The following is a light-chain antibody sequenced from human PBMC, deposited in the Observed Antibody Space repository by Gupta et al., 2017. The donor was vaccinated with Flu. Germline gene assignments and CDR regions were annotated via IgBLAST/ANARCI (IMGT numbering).Light chain of an antibody. Sequence: ITNSCTGTSRDVGTNNYVSWYQQPPGEAPKLMIYEVTNRPSGVSNRFSGSKSGNTASLTISGLQAEDEADYYCSSYKNSGTPWVFGGGTRVTVL. J-gene: IGLJ3*02. CDR3: SSYKNSGTPWV. CDR2: EVT. CDR1: SRDVGTNNY. V-gene: IGLV2-14*01.